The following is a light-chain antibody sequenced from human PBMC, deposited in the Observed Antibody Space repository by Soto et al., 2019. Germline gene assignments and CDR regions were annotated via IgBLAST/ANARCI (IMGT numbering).Light chain of an antibody. CDR3: LQDFSYPRT. Sequence: AIQMTQSPPSLSASVGDRVTITCRASQGIKNDLGWYQQKPGKAPQLLIYGASTLYTGVPSRFSGSGSGIVFTLTISSLQPEDFATYYCLQDFSYPRTFGPGTRVDVK. CDR2: GAS. CDR1: QGIKND. V-gene: IGKV1-6*01. J-gene: IGKJ3*01.